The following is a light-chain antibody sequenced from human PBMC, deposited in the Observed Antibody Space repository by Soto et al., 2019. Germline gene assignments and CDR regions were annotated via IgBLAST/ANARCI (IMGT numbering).Light chain of an antibody. CDR3: SSYTGRGNPLYV. V-gene: IGLV2-14*01. Sequence: QSALTQPASVSGSPGQSITISCTGTSSDVGDYNYVSWYQQYPGKAPKLMIYEVSNRPSGVSNRFSGSKSGNTASLAISGLQAEDEADYYCSSYTGRGNPLYVFGTGTKLTVL. CDR2: EVS. CDR1: SSDVGDYNY. J-gene: IGLJ1*01.